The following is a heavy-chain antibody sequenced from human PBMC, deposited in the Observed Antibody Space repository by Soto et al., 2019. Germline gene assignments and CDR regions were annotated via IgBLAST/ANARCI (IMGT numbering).Heavy chain of an antibody. D-gene: IGHD3-10*01. CDR2: ISDYNGNT. Sequence: QVQLVQSGAEVKKPGASVKVSCKASGYTFTSYGISWVRQAPGQGSEWMGWISDYNGNTNYAQKLQGRVTMTTDTSTNTAYMGLSSLASDDSAVYYCAREYYYGSDPWYCGQGTLVTVCS. CDR3: AREYYYGSDPWY. CDR1: GYTFTSYG. V-gene: IGHV1-18*01. J-gene: IGHJ4*02.